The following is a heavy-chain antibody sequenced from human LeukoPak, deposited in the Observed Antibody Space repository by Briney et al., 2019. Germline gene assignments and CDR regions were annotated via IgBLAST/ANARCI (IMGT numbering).Heavy chain of an antibody. CDR2: INHSGST. Sequence: TSETLSLTCAVYGGSFSGYYWSWIRQPPGKGLEWIGEINHSGSTNYNPSLKSRVTISVDTSKNQFSLKLSSVTAADTAVYYCARRPRKLWGAVAANAYYFDYWGQGTLVTVSS. CDR1: GGSFSGYY. J-gene: IGHJ4*02. CDR3: ARRPRKLWGAVAANAYYFDY. V-gene: IGHV4-34*01. D-gene: IGHD6-19*01.